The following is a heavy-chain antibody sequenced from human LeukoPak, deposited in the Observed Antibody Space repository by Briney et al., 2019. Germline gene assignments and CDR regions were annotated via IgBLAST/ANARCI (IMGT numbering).Heavy chain of an antibody. D-gene: IGHD3-16*02. CDR1: GFTFSSYG. J-gene: IGHJ4*02. CDR3: TKGISAEDYRFFF. Sequence: EESLRLSCTASGFTFSSYGSHWVRQAPGKGLEWLAFIQSDAGNKHYADSVKGRFTISRDNSKNTLYLQMNSLRSEDTAVYYCTKGISAEDYRFFFWGQGALVTVSS. V-gene: IGHV3-30*02. CDR2: IQSDAGNK.